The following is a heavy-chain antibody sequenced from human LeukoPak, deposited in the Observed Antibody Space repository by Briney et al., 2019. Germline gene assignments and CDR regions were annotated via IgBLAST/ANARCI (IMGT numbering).Heavy chain of an antibody. Sequence: ASVKVSCKASGYTFTSYYMHWVRQAPGQGLEWMGIINPNSGGTNYAQKFQGRVTMTRDTSISTAYMELSRLRSDDTAVYYCARDYYYGSGSPNSDYWGQGTLVTVSS. J-gene: IGHJ4*02. CDR3: ARDYYYGSGSPNSDY. CDR2: INPNSGGT. D-gene: IGHD3-10*01. CDR1: GYTFTSYY. V-gene: IGHV1-2*02.